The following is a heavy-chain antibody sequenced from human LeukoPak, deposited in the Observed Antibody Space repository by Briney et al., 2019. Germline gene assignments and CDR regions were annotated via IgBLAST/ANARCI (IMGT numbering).Heavy chain of an antibody. CDR3: ARDSRWYALDY. V-gene: IGHV3-7*01. J-gene: IGHJ4*02. Sequence: GGSLRLSCAASGFSFSTYWMTWVRQAPGKGLEWVANMKGDGSEKHYVDSVQGRFTISRDNAKNSLYLQMNSLRAEDTAVYYCARDSRWYALDYWGQGTLVTVSS. D-gene: IGHD4-23*01. CDR1: GFSFSTYW. CDR2: MKGDGSEK.